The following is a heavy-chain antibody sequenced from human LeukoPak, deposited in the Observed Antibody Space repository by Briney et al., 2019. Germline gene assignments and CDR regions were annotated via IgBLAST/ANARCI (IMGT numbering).Heavy chain of an antibody. Sequence: GGSLRLSCAASGFTFSSYTMHWVRQAPGKGLEWVAVISFDGSNKYYVDSVKGRFIISRDSSKNTLFLQMNSLRTEDTAVYYCAKTGNYHHNWFDHWGQGTLVTVSS. CDR2: ISFDGSNK. CDR3: AKTGNYHHNWFDH. D-gene: IGHD3-10*01. CDR1: GFTFSSYT. V-gene: IGHV3-30*18. J-gene: IGHJ5*02.